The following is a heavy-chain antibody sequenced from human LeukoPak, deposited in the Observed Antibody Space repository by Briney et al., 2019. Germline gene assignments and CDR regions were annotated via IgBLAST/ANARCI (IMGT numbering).Heavy chain of an antibody. D-gene: IGHD3-3*01. CDR2: FGPEDDET. Sequence: ASVKVSCKVSGYTLTELSMHWVRQAPGKGLEWMGSFGPEDDETIYAQKFQGRLTMTEDTSTDTAYMELSSLRSEDTAVYYCATDVRFLEWFGRLDVWGQGTTVTVSS. V-gene: IGHV1-24*01. CDR1: GYTLTELS. J-gene: IGHJ6*02. CDR3: ATDVRFLEWFGRLDV.